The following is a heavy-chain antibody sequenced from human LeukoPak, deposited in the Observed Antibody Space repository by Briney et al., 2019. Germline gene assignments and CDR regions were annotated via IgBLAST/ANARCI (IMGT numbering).Heavy chain of an antibody. CDR3: ATERLGRRTQTYYFDY. V-gene: IGHV1-24*01. Sequence: ASVKVSCKVSGHTLTELSMHWVRQAPGKGLEWMGGFDPEDGETIYAQKFQGRVTMTEDTSTDTAYMELSSLRSEDTAVYYCATERLGRRTQTYYFDYWGQGTLVTVSS. CDR1: GHTLTELS. J-gene: IGHJ4*02. CDR2: FDPEDGET. D-gene: IGHD6-25*01.